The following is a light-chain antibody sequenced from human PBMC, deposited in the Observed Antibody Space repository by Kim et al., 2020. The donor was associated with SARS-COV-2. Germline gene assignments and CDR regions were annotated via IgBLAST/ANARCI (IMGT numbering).Light chain of an antibody. CDR2: ATS. Sequence: ASTGDRVTITCRASQGVSSYLAWYQQKPGNAPKLLIYATSPLQSGVPSRFSGSGSGTDFTLTISCLQSEDFATYYCQQYYSYPLTFGQGTKVDIK. V-gene: IGKV1-8*01. CDR3: QQYYSYPLT. CDR1: QGVSSY. J-gene: IGKJ1*01.